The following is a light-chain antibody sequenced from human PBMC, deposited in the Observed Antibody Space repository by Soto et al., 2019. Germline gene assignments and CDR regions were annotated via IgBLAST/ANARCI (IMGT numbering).Light chain of an antibody. V-gene: IGLV2-14*01. CDR3: SSYTSTSIV. J-gene: IGLJ1*01. Sequence: QYALTQPASVSGSPGQSITISCTGTSSDVGGYNYVSWYQRHPGKAPKLMIYDVSNRPSGVSNRFSGSKSGNTASLTISGLQAEDEADYHCSSYTSTSIVFGTGTQLTVL. CDR1: SSDVGGYNY. CDR2: DVS.